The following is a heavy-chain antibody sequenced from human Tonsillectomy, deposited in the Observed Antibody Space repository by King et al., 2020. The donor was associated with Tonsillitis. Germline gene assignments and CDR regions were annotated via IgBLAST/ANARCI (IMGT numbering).Heavy chain of an antibody. Sequence: VQLVESGGGVVQPGESLRLSCEPSGFTFSSYGMHWVRQAPGKGLEWVAYIRYDGRIKNYADSVKSRFTISRDNSKNTLYLQMNSLRTEDTAVYYCAKKLPGSSDYFDYWGQGTLVTVSS. CDR3: AKKLPGSSDYFDY. J-gene: IGHJ4*02. CDR1: GFTFSSYG. D-gene: IGHD1-7*01. CDR2: IRYDGRIK. V-gene: IGHV3-30*02.